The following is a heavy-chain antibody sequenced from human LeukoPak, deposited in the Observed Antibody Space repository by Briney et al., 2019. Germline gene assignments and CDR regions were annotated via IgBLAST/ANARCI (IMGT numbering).Heavy chain of an antibody. V-gene: IGHV3-7*01. CDR3: ARDSPPDY. CDR2: IKQDGSEK. Sequence: QAGGSLRLSCAASGFTLSSYWMSWVRQAPGKGLEWVANIKQDGSEKYYVDSLKGRFTISRDNAKNSLYLQMNSLRAEDTAVYYCARDSPPDYWGQGTLVTVSS. CDR1: GFTLSSYW. J-gene: IGHJ4*02.